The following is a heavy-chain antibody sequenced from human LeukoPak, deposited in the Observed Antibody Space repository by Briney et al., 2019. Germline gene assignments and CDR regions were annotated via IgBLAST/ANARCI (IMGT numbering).Heavy chain of an antibody. V-gene: IGHV5-51*01. J-gene: IGHJ4*02. CDR3: ARLRWAAGDGYYFDY. Sequence: GASLKISCKASGYSFTTYWITWVRQMPGKGLEWKGVINPGNSDTRYSPSFQGQVTISADKSITTAYLQWSSLKASDTAMYYCARLRWAAGDGYYFDYWGQGTPVTVSS. CDR1: GYSFTTYW. CDR2: INPGNSDT. D-gene: IGHD6-13*01.